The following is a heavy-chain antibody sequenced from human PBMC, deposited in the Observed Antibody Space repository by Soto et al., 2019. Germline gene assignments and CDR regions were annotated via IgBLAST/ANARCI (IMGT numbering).Heavy chain of an antibody. CDR2: ISGSGNYT. D-gene: IGHD4-4*01. CDR1: GFTFSSYS. V-gene: IGHV3-21*01. Sequence: KLWGSLRLSCAASGFTFSSYSMNWVRQAPGKGLEWVSSISGSGNYTHYADFLRGRSTISRDNAKTSLYLQMNSLRAEDTAVYYCAREGINNYNEYYFDSWGQGTVVTVSS. CDR3: AREGINNYNEYYFDS. J-gene: IGHJ4*02.